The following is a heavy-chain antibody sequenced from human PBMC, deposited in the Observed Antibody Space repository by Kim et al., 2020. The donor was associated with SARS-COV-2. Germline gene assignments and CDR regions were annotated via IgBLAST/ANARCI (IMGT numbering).Heavy chain of an antibody. J-gene: IGHJ5*02. Sequence: KGRFTISRDNAKNSLYLQMNSLRAEDTAVYYCARDPHTLSIAAAVNWFDPWGQGTLVTVSS. D-gene: IGHD6-13*01. V-gene: IGHV3-11*06. CDR3: ARDPHTLSIAAAVNWFDP.